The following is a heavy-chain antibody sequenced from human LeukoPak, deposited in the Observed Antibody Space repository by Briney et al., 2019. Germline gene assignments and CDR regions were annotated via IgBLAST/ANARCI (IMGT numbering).Heavy chain of an antibody. CDR3: ARGRWELRLFDY. CDR1: GGSVSSGSYY. D-gene: IGHD1-26*01. V-gene: IGHV4-61*01. CDR2: IYYSGST. J-gene: IGHJ4*02. Sequence: SETLSLTCTVSGGSVSSGSYYWSWIRQPPGKGLEWIRYIYYSGSTNYNPSLKSRVTISVDTSKNQFSLKLSSVTAADTAVYYCARGRWELRLFDYWGQGTLVTVSS.